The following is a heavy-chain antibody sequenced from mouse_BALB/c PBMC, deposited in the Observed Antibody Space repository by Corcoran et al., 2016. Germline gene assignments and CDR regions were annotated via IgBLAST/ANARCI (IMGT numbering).Heavy chain of an antibody. CDR2: INTYTGEP. CDR1: GYTFTNYG. J-gene: IGHJ4*01. Sequence: QIQLVQSGPELKKPGETLKISCKASGYTFTNYGMNWVEQAPGKGLKWMGWINTYTGEPTYADDFKGRFAFSLETSASTAYLQINNLKNEDTATYFCAREPYAMDYWGQGTSVTVSS. V-gene: IGHV9-3-1*01. CDR3: AREPYAMDY.